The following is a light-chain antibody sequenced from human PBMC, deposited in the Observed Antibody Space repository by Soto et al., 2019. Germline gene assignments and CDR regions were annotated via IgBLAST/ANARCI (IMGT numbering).Light chain of an antibody. J-gene: IGKJ1*01. V-gene: IGKV1-39*01. CDR1: QSLSSY. Sequence: DIQMTQSPSSLSASVGDRVTITCRASQSLSSYLNWYQQKPGKAPKLLIYAASSLQSGVPSRFSGSGAGTDFTLSISSLKPEDFATYYCQQSYSTPPWTFGQVTKVEIK. CDR2: AAS. CDR3: QQSYSTPPWT.